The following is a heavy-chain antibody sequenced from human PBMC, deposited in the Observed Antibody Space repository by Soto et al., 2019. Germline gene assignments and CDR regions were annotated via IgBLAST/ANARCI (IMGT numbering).Heavy chain of an antibody. J-gene: IGHJ4*02. CDR1: GGSISSYY. CDR3: ARAHTSGWFVIDS. CDR2: IYSTGSN. D-gene: IGHD6-19*01. Sequence: QVQLQESGPGLVKPSETLSLTCTVSGGSISSYYWTWIRQPPGKGLEWIVYIYSTGSNNYNPSLKSRVTMSVDAAKNQFSLKLSSVPAADTAVFYCARAHTSGWFVIDSWGQGTLVTVPS. V-gene: IGHV4-59*01.